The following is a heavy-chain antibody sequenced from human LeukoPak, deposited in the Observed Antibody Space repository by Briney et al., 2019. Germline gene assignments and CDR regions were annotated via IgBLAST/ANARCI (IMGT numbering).Heavy chain of an antibody. CDR3: ARLNGNHFDY. D-gene: IGHD1-14*01. CDR1: GYTFTGYH. J-gene: IGHJ4*02. Sequence: ASVTVSCKSSGYTFTGYHMHWVRQAPGQGLEWMAWINPNSGATDYAQKFQGRVTMIRDTSTSTAYMELSRLRSDDTAVYYCARLNGNHFDYWGQGTLVTVSS. V-gene: IGHV1-2*02. CDR2: INPNSGAT.